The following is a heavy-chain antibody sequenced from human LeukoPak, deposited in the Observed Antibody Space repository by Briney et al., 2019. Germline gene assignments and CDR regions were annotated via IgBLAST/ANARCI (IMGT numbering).Heavy chain of an antibody. CDR2: IYYSGST. D-gene: IGHD2-2*01. V-gene: IGHV4-59*01. CDR1: GGSISSYY. Sequence: SETLSLTCTVSGGSISSYYWSWIRQPPGKGLEWIGYIYYSGSTNYNPSLKSRVTISVDASKNQFSLKLSSVTAADTAVYYCARGIASWQYYYYGMDVWGHGTTVTVSS. CDR3: ARGIASWQYYYYGMDV. J-gene: IGHJ6*02.